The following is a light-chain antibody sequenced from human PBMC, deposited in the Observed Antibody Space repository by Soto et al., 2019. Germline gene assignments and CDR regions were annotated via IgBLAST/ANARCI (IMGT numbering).Light chain of an antibody. V-gene: IGKV1-9*01. CDR2: AAS. Sequence: LTQSPGTLSLSPGERATLSCRASQSVSNNYLAWYQQKPGKAPKLLIYAASTLQSGVPSRFSGSGSGTEFTLTISGLQPEDFATYYCQQLNSYRVTFGQGTRLEIK. CDR3: QQLNSYRVT. CDR1: QSVSNN. J-gene: IGKJ5*01.